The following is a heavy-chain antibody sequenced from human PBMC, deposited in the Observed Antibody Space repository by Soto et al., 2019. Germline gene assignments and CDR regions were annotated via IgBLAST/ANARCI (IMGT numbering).Heavy chain of an antibody. J-gene: IGHJ4*02. CDR2: INWIGGST. D-gene: IGHD3-16*01. Sequence: PGGSLRLSCAASGFIFGAHAMSWVRQAPGKGLEWVSAINWIGGSTNYADSMKDRFTISRDNAKNSLYLQMSSLRAEDTALHYCARHGGTPDLYFDYWGQGT. V-gene: IGHV3-20*04. CDR1: GFIFGAHA. CDR3: ARHGGTPDLYFDY.